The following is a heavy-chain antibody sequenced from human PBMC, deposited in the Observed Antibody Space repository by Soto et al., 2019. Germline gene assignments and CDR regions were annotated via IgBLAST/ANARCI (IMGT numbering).Heavy chain of an antibody. Sequence: SVKVSCKASGGTFSSYAISWVRQAPGQGLEWMGGIIPIFGTANYAQKFQGRVTITADESTSTAYMELSSLRSEDTAVYYCAIGSLYMVGAVIMRNSLDIWGQGTMVTVAS. V-gene: IGHV1-69*13. D-gene: IGHD3-10*01. CDR2: IIPIFGTA. J-gene: IGHJ3*02. CDR1: GGTFSSYA. CDR3: AIGSLYMVGAVIMRNSLDI.